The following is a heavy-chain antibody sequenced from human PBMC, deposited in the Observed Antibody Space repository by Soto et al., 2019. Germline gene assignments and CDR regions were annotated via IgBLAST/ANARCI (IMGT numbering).Heavy chain of an antibody. Sequence: PGESLKISCKGSGYSFTSYWIGWVRQMPGKGLEWMGIIYPGDSDTSYSPSFQGQVTISAEKSISTAYLQWSSLKASDTAMYYCATHTAMAQGYYGMDVWGQGTTVTVSS. CDR3: ATHTAMAQGYYGMDV. CDR2: IYPGDSDT. V-gene: IGHV5-51*01. J-gene: IGHJ6*02. CDR1: GYSFTSYW. D-gene: IGHD5-18*01.